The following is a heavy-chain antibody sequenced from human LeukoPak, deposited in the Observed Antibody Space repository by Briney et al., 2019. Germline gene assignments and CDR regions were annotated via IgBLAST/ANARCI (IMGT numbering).Heavy chain of an antibody. CDR2: ISAYNGNT. D-gene: IGHD1-1*01. V-gene: IGHV1-18*01. J-gene: IGHJ4*02. Sequence: ASVRVSCKASGYTFTTYGFSWVRQAPGQGLEWMGWISAYNGNTNYAQRLQGRVTMTTDTSTSTVYMELRSLRSDDTAVYYCARDKNWKPDYWGQGTLVTVSS. CDR1: GYTFTTYG. CDR3: ARDKNWKPDY.